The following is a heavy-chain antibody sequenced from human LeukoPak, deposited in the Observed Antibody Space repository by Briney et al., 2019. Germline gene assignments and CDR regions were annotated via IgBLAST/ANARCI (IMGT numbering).Heavy chain of an antibody. D-gene: IGHD3-10*01. J-gene: IGHJ6*03. CDR1: VYTFTGYY. CDR2: INPNSDGT. Sequence: GASVKVSCKASVYTFTGYYMHWVRQAPGQGLEWVGWINPNSDGTNSAQKFQGRVTMTRDTSISTAYMELISLRSDDTAVYYCARGAVGITLVRGPTNYYFYMDIWGKGTTVTVSS. CDR3: ARGAVGITLVRGPTNYYFYMDI. V-gene: IGHV1-2*02.